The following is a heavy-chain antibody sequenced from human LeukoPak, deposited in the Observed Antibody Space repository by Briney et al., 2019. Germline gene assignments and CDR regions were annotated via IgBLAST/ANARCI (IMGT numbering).Heavy chain of an antibody. J-gene: IGHJ4*02. D-gene: IGHD2-21*02. CDR2: IYHSGST. CDR1: GGSGSSASYY. CDR3: AGGAVTAEDY. Sequence: KASETLSLTCTVSGGSGSSASYYWSWIRQPPGKGLEWIGYIYHSGSTNYNPSLKSRVTMSVDTSKNQFSLKLSSVTAADTAVYYCAGGAVTAEDYWGQGTLVTVSS. V-gene: IGHV4-61*01.